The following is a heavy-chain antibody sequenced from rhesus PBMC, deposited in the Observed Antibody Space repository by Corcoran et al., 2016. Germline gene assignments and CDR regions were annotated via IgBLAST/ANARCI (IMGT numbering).Heavy chain of an antibody. J-gene: IGHJ4*01. CDR1: GFSLSISGMG. CDR3: ARANHTDY. Sequence: QVTLKESGPALVKPTQTLTLTCTFSGFSLSISGMGVGWIRQPSGKALEWLASIYWDDDKYDSTYLKSRLTISKDTSKNQVVLTMTNMDPVDTATYYCARANHTDYWGQGVLVTVSS. CDR2: IYWDDDK. V-gene: IGHV2S1*01. D-gene: IGHD2-33*01.